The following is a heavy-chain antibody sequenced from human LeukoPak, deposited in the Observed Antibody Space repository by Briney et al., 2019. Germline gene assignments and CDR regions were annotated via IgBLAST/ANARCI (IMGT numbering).Heavy chain of an antibody. CDR2: IKSDGST. Sequence: PGGSLRLSCAASGFTFSTYWMHWVRQAPGKGLVWVSRIKSDGSTNYADSVKGRFTISRDNAKNTLNSLRPEDTGVYYCARAPSEIGGYYPEYFRHWGRGTLVTVSS. D-gene: IGHD3-3*01. CDR3: ARAPSEIGGYYPEYFRH. CDR1: GFTFSTYW. V-gene: IGHV3-74*01. J-gene: IGHJ1*01.